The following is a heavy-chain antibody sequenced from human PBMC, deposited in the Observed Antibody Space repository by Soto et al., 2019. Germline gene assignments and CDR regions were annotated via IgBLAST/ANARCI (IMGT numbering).Heavy chain of an antibody. D-gene: IGHD2-15*01. J-gene: IGHJ1*01. CDR1: GFSLSTSGVG. CDR2: IYWDDDK. CDR3: VHRPMGLFCIGGSCDYAEYFQH. V-gene: IGHV2-5*02. Sequence: QITLKESGPTLVNPTQTLTLTCTFSGFSLSTSGVGVGWIRQPPGKALEWLALIYWDDDKRYSPSLKSRLITIKDTTKYKVVLTLPHMNPVETATIYCVHRPMGLFCIGGSCDYAEYFQHRGQGSLVTV.